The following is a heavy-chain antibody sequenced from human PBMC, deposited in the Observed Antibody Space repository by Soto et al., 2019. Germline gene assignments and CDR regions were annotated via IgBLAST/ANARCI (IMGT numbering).Heavy chain of an antibody. V-gene: IGHV1-18*01. D-gene: IGHD3-3*01. CDR1: GYTFTSYG. J-gene: IGHJ4*02. CDR3: AREQTTYYDFWSGYGTPLDY. Sequence: ASVKVSCKASGYTFTSYGISLVRQAPGQGLEWMGWISAYNGNTNYAQKLQGRVTMTTDTSTSTAYMELRSLRSDDTAVYYCAREQTTYYDFWSGYGTPLDYWGQGTLVTVSS. CDR2: ISAYNGNT.